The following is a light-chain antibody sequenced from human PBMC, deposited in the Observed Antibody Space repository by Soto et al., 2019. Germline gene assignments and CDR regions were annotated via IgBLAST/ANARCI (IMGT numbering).Light chain of an antibody. CDR3: QVWDSSSDHPVV. V-gene: IGLV3-21*02. J-gene: IGLJ2*01. CDR2: DDS. Sequence: SYELTQPPSVSVAPGQTARITCGGKNIGSKSVHWYQQKPGQAPVLVGYDDSDRPSGIPERFSGSNSGNTATLTISRVEAGDEADYYCQVWDSSSDHPVVFGGGTKVTVL. CDR1: NIGSKS.